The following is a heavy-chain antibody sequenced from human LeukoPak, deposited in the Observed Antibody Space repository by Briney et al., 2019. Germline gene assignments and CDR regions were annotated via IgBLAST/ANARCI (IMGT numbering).Heavy chain of an antibody. D-gene: IGHD1-20*01. Sequence: ASVKVSCKASGYTFTSYDINWVRQATGQGLEWMGWMNPNRGNTGYAQKFQGRVTMTRNTSISTAYMELSSLRSEDTDVYYCEIGGYNWNRIDYWGQGTLVTVSS. J-gene: IGHJ4*02. CDR3: EIGGYNWNRIDY. CDR1: GYTFTSYD. CDR2: MNPNRGNT. V-gene: IGHV1-8*01.